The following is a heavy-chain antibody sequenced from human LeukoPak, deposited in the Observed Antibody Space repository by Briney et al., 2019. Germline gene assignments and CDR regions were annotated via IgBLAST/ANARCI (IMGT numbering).Heavy chain of an antibody. CDR2: ISGSGGST. J-gene: IGHJ4*02. CDR3: AKDPMSARRAYYFDY. V-gene: IGHV3-23*01. Sequence: GRSLRLSCAASGFTFSSYGMHWVRQAPGKGLEWVSAISGSGGSTYYADSVKGRFTISRDNSKNTLYLQMNSLRAEDTAVYYCAKDPMSARRAYYFDYWGQGTLVTVSS. D-gene: IGHD6-6*01. CDR1: GFTFSSYG.